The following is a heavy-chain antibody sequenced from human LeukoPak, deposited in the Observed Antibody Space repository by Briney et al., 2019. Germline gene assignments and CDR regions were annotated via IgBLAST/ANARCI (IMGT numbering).Heavy chain of an antibody. CDR3: AKDGRSYDFWSGYYVY. V-gene: IGHV3-30*02. Sequence: GGSLRLSCAASGFTFSSYGLHWVRQAPGKGLEWVAFIRYDGSNKYYADSVKGRFTISRDNSKNTLYLQMNSLRAEDTAVYYGAKDGRSYDFWSGYYVYWGQGTLVTVSS. CDR1: GFTFSSYG. J-gene: IGHJ4*02. D-gene: IGHD3-3*01. CDR2: IRYDGSNK.